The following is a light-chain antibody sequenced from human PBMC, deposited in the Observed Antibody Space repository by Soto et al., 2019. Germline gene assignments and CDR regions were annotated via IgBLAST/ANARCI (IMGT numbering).Light chain of an antibody. CDR2: DSS. CDR3: QQRSNWPIT. CDR1: QSVSSY. J-gene: IGKJ5*01. V-gene: IGKV3-11*01. Sequence: EIVLTQSPATLSLSPGERATLSCRASQSVSSYLAWYQQKTGQAPRLLIYDSSNRATGIPARFSGSGSGTVFTLPISSLEPEDFAVYYCQQRSNWPITFGQGTRLEIK.